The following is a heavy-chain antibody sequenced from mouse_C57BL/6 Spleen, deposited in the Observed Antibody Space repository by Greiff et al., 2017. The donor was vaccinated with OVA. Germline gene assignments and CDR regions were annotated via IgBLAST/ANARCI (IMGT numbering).Heavy chain of an antibody. V-gene: IGHV1-9*01. Sequence: QVQLQQSGAELMKPGASVKLSCKATGYTFTGYWIEWVKQRPGHGLEWIGEILPGSGSTNYNGKFKGKATLTADKSSSTAYMQLSSLTSEDSAVYFCAVGSSTYYYAMDYWGQGTSVTVSS. CDR3: AVGSSTYYYAMDY. CDR2: ILPGSGST. CDR1: GYTFTGYW. J-gene: IGHJ4*01. D-gene: IGHD1-1*01.